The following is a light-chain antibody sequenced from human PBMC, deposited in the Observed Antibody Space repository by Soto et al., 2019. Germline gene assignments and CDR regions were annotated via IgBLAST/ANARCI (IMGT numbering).Light chain of an antibody. CDR1: QGISNY. CDR3: LQHNSYPRT. V-gene: IGKV1-17*03. J-gene: IGKJ1*01. CDR2: AAS. Sequence: KMTRSPFASPAPLGTRSPIPCRASQGISNYLAWFQQKPGKVPKRLIYAASNLQSGVPSRFSGSGSGTEFTLTISSLQPEDFATYYCLQHNSYPRTFGQGTKVDVK.